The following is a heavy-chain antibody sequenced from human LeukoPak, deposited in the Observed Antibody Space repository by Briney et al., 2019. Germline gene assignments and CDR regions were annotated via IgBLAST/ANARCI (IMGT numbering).Heavy chain of an antibody. CDR3: ARHRSGGSQDDAFDI. CDR1: GFTFSTYG. J-gene: IGHJ3*02. V-gene: IGHV3-23*01. D-gene: IGHD2-15*01. CDR2: ITGSSTST. Sequence: PGGSLRLSCAASGFTFSTYGMHWVRQAPGKGLEWVSGITGSSTSTYYSDSVKGRFTVSRDNSKDTLYLQMNSLRAEDTAVYYCARHRSGGSQDDAFDIWGQGTLVTVSS.